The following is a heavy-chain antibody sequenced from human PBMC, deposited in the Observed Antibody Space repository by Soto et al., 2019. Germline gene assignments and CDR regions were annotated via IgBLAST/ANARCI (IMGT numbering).Heavy chain of an antibody. CDR2: INAGNGNT. CDR3: ARYRKQSWPPPDGMDV. Sequence: ASVKVSCKASGYTFTTYDMHWVRQAPGQRLEWMGWINAGNGNTKYSQKFQGRVIITRDTSASTAYMELSSLRSEDTAVYYCARYRKQSWPPPDGMDVWGQGTPVTVSS. J-gene: IGHJ6*02. CDR1: GYTFTTYD. D-gene: IGHD1-26*01. V-gene: IGHV1-3*01.